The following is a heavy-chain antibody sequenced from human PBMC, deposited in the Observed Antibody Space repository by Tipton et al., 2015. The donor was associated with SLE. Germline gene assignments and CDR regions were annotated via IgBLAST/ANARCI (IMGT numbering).Heavy chain of an antibody. V-gene: IGHV3-30*03. CDR2: ISYDGSNK. CDR1: GFTFSRHW. Sequence: SLRLSCAASGFTFSRHWMTWVRQAPGKGLEWVAVISYDGSNKHYADSVKGRFTISRDNSKNTLYLQMNSLRAEDTAVYYCASSLLLNYFDYWGQGTLVTVSS. CDR3: ASSLLLNYFDY. J-gene: IGHJ4*02. D-gene: IGHD2-21*01.